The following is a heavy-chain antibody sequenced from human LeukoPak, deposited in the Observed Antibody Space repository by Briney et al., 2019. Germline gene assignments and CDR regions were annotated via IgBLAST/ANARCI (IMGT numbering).Heavy chain of an antibody. D-gene: IGHD2-2*01. CDR3: ARDYALVGFDY. Sequence: GGSLRLSCAASGFTFSSYSMNWVRQAPGKGLEWVSFISSSGTYIYYADSMKGRFTISRDNAKNSLYLQMNSLRADDTAVYYCARDYALVGFDYWGQGTLVTVSS. CDR1: GFTFSSYS. V-gene: IGHV3-21*01. CDR2: ISSSGTYI. J-gene: IGHJ4*02.